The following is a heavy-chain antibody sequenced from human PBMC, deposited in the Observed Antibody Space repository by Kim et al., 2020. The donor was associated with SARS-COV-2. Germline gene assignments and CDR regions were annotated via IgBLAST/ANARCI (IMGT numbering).Heavy chain of an antibody. V-gene: IGHV3-64D*09. J-gene: IGHJ4*02. D-gene: IGHD5-12*01. CDR3: VRDAIGFYI. CDR2: SNRYGDTT. Sequence: GGSLRLSCSASGFTLGSHTMHWVRRAPGKGLEFVSASNRYGDTTSYAGSVKGRFTISRDNPKNTLYLQMSSLRVEDTAVYHCVRDAIGFYIWGQGALVTV. CDR1: GFTLGSHT.